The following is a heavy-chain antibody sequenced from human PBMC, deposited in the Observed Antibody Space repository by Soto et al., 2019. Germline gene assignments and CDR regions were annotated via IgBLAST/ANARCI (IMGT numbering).Heavy chain of an antibody. CDR2: INWNGGST. CDR1: GFTFDDYG. J-gene: IGHJ3*02. V-gene: IGHV3-20*01. CDR3: ARARWFGEFRNDAFDI. Sequence: GGSLRLSCAASGFTFDDYGMSWVRQAPGKGLEWVSGINWNGGSTGYADSVKGRFTISRDNAKNSLYLQMNSLRAEDTALYHCARARWFGEFRNDAFDIWGQGTMVTVSS. D-gene: IGHD3-10*01.